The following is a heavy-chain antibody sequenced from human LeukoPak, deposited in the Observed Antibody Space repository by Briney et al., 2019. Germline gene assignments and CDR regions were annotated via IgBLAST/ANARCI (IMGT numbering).Heavy chain of an antibody. CDR2: IGPSGAKT. CDR3: AKDHANTPVVTN. D-gene: IGHD2-21*02. Sequence: GGSLRLSCAASGFTFSSYGMNWVRQAPGKGLEWVSGIGPSGAKTYYADSVKGRFTISRDNPKNTVYLQMNSLRADDTAVYYCAKDHANTPVVTNWGQGILVSVSS. V-gene: IGHV3-23*01. CDR1: GFTFSSYG. J-gene: IGHJ4*02.